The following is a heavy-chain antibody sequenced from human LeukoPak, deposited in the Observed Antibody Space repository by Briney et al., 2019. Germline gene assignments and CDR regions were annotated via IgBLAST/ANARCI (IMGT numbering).Heavy chain of an antibody. V-gene: IGHV4-59*01. CDR2: IYYSGST. J-gene: IGHJ6*03. D-gene: IGHD6-13*01. CDR1: GGSISSYY. Sequence: PSETLSLTCTVSGGSISSYYWSWIRQPPGKGLEWIGYIYYSGSTNYNPSLKSRVTISVDTSKNQLSLSLRSVTAADTAVYYCARGGSSSSWYLYYYYYYMDVWGKGTTVTVSS. CDR3: ARGGSSSSWYLYYYYYYMDV.